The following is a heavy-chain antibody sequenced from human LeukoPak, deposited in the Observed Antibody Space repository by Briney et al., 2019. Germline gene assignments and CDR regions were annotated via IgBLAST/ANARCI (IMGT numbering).Heavy chain of an antibody. J-gene: IGHJ1*01. Sequence: SVKVSCKASGGTFSSYAISWVRQAPGQGLEWVGGIIPIFGTANYAQKFQGRVTITADESTSTAYMELSSLRSEDTAVYYCARSSIGRITIFGAGPERRYFQHWGQGTLVTVSS. D-gene: IGHD3-3*01. CDR3: ARSSIGRITIFGAGPERRYFQH. CDR2: IIPIFGTA. V-gene: IGHV1-69*13. CDR1: GGTFSSYA.